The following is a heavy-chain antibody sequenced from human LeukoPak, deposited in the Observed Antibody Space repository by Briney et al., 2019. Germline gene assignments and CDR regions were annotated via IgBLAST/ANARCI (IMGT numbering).Heavy chain of an antibody. D-gene: IGHD6-19*01. CDR3: ARVSESSGWYGAFDI. Sequence: PGGSLRLSCAASGFTFSSYAMHWVRQAPGKGLEWVAVISYDGSNKYYADSVKGRFTISRDNSKNTLYLQMNSLRAEDTAVYYCARVSESSGWYGAFDIWGQGTMVTVSS. V-gene: IGHV3-30-3*01. CDR2: ISYDGSNK. J-gene: IGHJ3*02. CDR1: GFTFSSYA.